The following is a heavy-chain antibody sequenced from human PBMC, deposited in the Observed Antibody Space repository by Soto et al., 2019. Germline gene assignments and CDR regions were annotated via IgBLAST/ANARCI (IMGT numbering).Heavy chain of an antibody. J-gene: IGHJ3*02. CDR1: GYTFTSYG. D-gene: IGHD2-2*01. V-gene: IGHV1-18*01. Sequence: GASVKVSCKASGYTFTSYGISWVRQAPGQGLEWMGWISAYNGNTNYAQKLQGRVTMTTDTSTSTAYMELRSLRSDDTAVYYCVRDGCSTTTCVGGRMNAFDIWGQGTVVTVSS. CDR3: VRDGCSTTTCVGGRMNAFDI. CDR2: ISAYNGNT.